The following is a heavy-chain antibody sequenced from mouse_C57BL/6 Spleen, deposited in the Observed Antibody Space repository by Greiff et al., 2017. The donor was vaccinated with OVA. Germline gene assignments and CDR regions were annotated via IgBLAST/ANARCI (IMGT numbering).Heavy chain of an antibody. V-gene: IGHV1-15*01. CDR3: TRDYGSSLYYFDY. J-gene: IGHJ2*01. Sequence: VKVVESGAELVRPGASVTLSCKASGYTFTDYEMHWVKQTPVHGLEWIGAIDPETGGTAYNQKFKGKAILTADKSSSTAYMELRSLTSEDSAVYYCTRDYGSSLYYFDYWGQGTTLTVSS. CDR2: IDPETGGT. D-gene: IGHD1-1*01. CDR1: GYTFTDYE.